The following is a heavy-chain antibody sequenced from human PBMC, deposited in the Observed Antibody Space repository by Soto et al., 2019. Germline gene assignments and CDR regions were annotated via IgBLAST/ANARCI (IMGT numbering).Heavy chain of an antibody. CDR1: GGSISSSSYY. CDR3: VRHAPYRSGWANRNDY. V-gene: IGHV4-39*01. J-gene: IGHJ4*02. D-gene: IGHD6-19*01. CDR2: IYYSGST. Sequence: SETLSLTCTVSGGSISSSSYYWGWIRQPPGKGLEWIGSIYYSGSTYYNPSLKSRLTISVDTSKNQFSLKLSSVTAADTALYYCVRHAPYRSGWANRNDYWGQGTLVTVSS.